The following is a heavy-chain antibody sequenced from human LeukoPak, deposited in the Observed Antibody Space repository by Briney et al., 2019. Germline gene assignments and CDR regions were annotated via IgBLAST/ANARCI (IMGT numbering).Heavy chain of an antibody. CDR1: GFTFSSYW. V-gene: IGHV3-23*01. D-gene: IGHD3-22*01. J-gene: IGHJ4*02. Sequence: GGSLRLSCAASGFTFSSYWMSWVRQAPGKGLEWVSAISGSGGSTYYADSVKGRFTISRDNSKNTLYLQMNSLRAEDTAVYYCAKDPYYYDSSGYEDYWGQGTLVTVSS. CDR3: AKDPYYYDSSGYEDY. CDR2: ISGSGGST.